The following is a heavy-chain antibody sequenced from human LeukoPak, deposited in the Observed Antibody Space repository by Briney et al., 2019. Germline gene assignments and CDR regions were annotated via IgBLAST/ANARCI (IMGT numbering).Heavy chain of an antibody. CDR1: GFTLSMYW. V-gene: IGHV3-7*01. D-gene: IGHD1-26*01. CDR3: ARERYGVGATFDC. Sequence: PRGSLRLSCAASGFTLSMYWMSWVRQAPGKGLEWVANIKQDGTVQHYVDSVRGRFTISRDNGKNSLYLQINSLTVEDTAVYYCARERYGVGATFDCWGQGTLVTVSS. CDR2: IKQDGTVQ. J-gene: IGHJ5*01.